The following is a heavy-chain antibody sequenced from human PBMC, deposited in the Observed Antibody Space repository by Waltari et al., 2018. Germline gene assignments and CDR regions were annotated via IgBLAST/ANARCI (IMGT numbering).Heavy chain of an antibody. D-gene: IGHD3-3*01. CDR2: INPNSGDT. Sequence: QVQLVQSGAEVKKPGASVKVSCKASGYTFPDLFIHWVRQAPGQGLEWEGRINPNSGDTSYAQRFQGRVTMTGDTSINTAYMEFAGLRSDDTAIYYCARSGGGTTTFGVAEWGQGSLVTVSS. CDR3: ARSGGGTTTFGVAE. V-gene: IGHV1-2*06. CDR1: GYTFPDLF. J-gene: IGHJ4*02.